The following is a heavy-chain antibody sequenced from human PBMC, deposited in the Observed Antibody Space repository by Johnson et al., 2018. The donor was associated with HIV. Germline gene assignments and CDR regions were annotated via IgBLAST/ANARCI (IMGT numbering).Heavy chain of an antibody. J-gene: IGHJ3*01. V-gene: IGHV3-53*01. D-gene: IGHD1-1*01. CDR1: GFTISSYD. CDR3: ARAKVNWTQGEAFDV. Sequence: VQLVESGGGLKQPGGSLRLSCAASGFTISSYDMNWVRQAPGKGLEWVSVTYSGGSTYYADSVKGRFNISRDISKNTLYLEMYSLRADDTAVYYCARAKVNWTQGEAFDVWGQGTVVIVSS. CDR2: TYSGGST.